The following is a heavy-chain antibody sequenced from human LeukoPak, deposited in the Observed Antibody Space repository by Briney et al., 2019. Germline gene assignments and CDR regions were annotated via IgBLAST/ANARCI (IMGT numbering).Heavy chain of an antibody. J-gene: IGHJ4*02. V-gene: IGHV4-59*01. CDR1: GGSISSYY. Sequence: PSETLSLTCTVSGGSISSYYWSWIRQPPGKGLEWIGYIYYSGSTNYNPSLKSRVTISVDTSKNQFSLKLSSVTAADTAVYYCAREQRDCSSTSCYASYIDYWGQGTLVTVSS. CDR3: AREQRDCSSTSCYASYIDY. CDR2: IYYSGST. D-gene: IGHD2-2*01.